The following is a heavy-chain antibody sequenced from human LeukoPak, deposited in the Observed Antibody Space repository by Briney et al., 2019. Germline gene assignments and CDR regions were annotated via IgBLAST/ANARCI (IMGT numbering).Heavy chain of an antibody. CDR3: TTGTVVTPPFDY. CDR2: IKSKTDGGTT. V-gene: IGHV3-15*01. D-gene: IGHD4-23*01. CDR1: GFTFSNAW. J-gene: IGHJ4*02. Sequence: GGSLRLSCAASGFTFSNAWMSWVRQAPGKGLEWVGRIKSKTDGGTTDYAAPVKGRFTISRDDSKNTLYLQMNSLETEDTAVYYCTTGTVVTPPFDYWGQGTLVTVSS.